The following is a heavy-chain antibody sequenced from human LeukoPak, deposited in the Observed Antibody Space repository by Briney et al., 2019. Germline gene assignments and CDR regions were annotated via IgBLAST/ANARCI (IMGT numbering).Heavy chain of an antibody. J-gene: IGHJ3*02. Sequence: SETLSLTCTVSGGSISSYYWSWIRQPAGKGLEWIGRIYTSGSTNYNPSLKSRVTMSVDTSKNQFSLKLSSAAAADTAEYYCARGRSWELPPDDAFDIWGQGTMVTVSS. CDR3: ARGRSWELPPDDAFDI. CDR2: IYTSGST. CDR1: GGSISSYY. D-gene: IGHD1-26*01. V-gene: IGHV4-4*07.